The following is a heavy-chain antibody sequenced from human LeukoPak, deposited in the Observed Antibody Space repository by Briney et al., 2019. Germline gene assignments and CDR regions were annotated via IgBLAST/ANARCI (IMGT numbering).Heavy chain of an antibody. J-gene: IGHJ6*03. CDR3: ARDSSLVVVPAAIYYYYMDV. CDR1: GGSISSSNW. Sequence: PSGTLSLTCAVSGGSISSSNWWSWVRQPPGKGLEWIGEIYHSGSTNYNPSLKSRVTISVDKSKNQFSLKLSSVTAADTAVYYCARDSSLVVVPAAIYYYYMDVWGKGTTVTVSS. V-gene: IGHV4-4*02. CDR2: IYHSGST. D-gene: IGHD2-2*01.